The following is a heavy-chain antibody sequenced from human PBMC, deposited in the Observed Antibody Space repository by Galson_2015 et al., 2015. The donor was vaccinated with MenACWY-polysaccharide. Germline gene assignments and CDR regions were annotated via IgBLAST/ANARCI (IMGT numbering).Heavy chain of an antibody. CDR1: GLTVRDNY. CDR3: ASAGSDCTSTSCYRPFDY. J-gene: IGHJ4*02. Sequence: LRLSCAASGLTVRDNYLSWVRRAPGKGLEWVSVIYSGGSTYYADSVKGRFTISRDNSKNTVYLQVNSLRAEDTAVYYCASAGSDCTSTSCYRPFDYWGQGTLVTVSS. CDR2: IYSGGST. V-gene: IGHV3-53*01. D-gene: IGHD2-2*01.